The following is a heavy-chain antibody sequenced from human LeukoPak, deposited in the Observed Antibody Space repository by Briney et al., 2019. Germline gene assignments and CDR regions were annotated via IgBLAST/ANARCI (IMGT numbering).Heavy chain of an antibody. V-gene: IGHV1-18*01. D-gene: IGHD6-19*01. J-gene: IGHJ4*02. CDR2: ISAYNGNT. CDR1: GYTFTSYD. Sequence: ASVKVSCKASGYTFTSYDINWVRQAPGQGLEWMGWISAYNGNTNYAQKFQGRVTITADKSTSTAYMELSSLRSEDTAVYYCALKAGYSSGWCGNYWGQGTLVTVSS. CDR3: ALKAGYSSGWCGNY.